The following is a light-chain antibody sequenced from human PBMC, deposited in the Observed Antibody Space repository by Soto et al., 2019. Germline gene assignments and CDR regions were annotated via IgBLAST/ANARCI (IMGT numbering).Light chain of an antibody. CDR2: EVT. J-gene: IGLJ1*01. CDR1: SSDVGTYNF. CDR3: MSYTGSHYV. V-gene: IGLV2-11*01. Sequence: QSALTQPRSVSGSPGQSVTISCTGTSSDVGTYNFVSWYQQYPGKAPKVIIYEVTKRPSRVPDRFSGSKSGNTASLTISGVQAEDDADYYCMSYTGSHYVFGTGTKVTVL.